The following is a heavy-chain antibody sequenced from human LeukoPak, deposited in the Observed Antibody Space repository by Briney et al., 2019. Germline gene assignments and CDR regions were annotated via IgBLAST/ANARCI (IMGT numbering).Heavy chain of an antibody. CDR2: LYYSGSA. CDR1: GGSISNYY. CDR3: ARGRYSAGDNWFDP. V-gene: IGHV4-59*01. D-gene: IGHD3-9*01. Sequence: SETLSLTCTVSGGSISNYYWSWIRQPPGKGLEWIGYLYYSGSANYNPSLKSRVTISLDTSKNQFSLKLSSVTAADTAVYYCARGRYSAGDNWFDPWGQGTLVTVSS. J-gene: IGHJ5*02.